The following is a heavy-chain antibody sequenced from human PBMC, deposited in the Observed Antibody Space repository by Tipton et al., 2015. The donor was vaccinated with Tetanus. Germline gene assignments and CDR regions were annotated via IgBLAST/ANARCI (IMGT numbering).Heavy chain of an antibody. Sequence: SLRLSCAASGFTFSSYAMSWVRQAPGKGLEWVSAISGSGGSTYYADSVKGRFTISRDNSKNTLYLQMNSLRAEDTAVYYCAIRPAAGQNHYYYGMDVWGQGTTVTVSS. V-gene: IGHV3-23*01. CDR1: GFTFSSYA. CDR3: AIRPAAGQNHYYYGMDV. CDR2: ISGSGGST. D-gene: IGHD6-13*01. J-gene: IGHJ6*02.